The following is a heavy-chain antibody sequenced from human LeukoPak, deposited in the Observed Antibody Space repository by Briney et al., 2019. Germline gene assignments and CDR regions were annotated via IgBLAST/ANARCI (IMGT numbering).Heavy chain of an antibody. D-gene: IGHD4-17*01. CDR1: GYSFTSYW. V-gene: IGHV5-51*01. CDR2: IYPGDSDT. Sequence: GESLKISCKGSGYSFTSYWIGWVRQMPGKGLEWMGIIYPGDSDTRYSPSFQGQVTISADKSISTAYRQWSSLKASDTAMYYCARKDYGVLHYFDYWGQGTLVTVSS. CDR3: ARKDYGVLHYFDY. J-gene: IGHJ4*02.